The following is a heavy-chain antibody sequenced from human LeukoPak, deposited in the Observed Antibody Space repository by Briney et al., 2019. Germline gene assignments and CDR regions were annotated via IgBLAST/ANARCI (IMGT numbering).Heavy chain of an antibody. D-gene: IGHD4-23*01. V-gene: IGHV1-2*02. Sequence: ASVKVSCKASGYTVTGYYMHWVRQAPGQGLEWMGWINPNSGGTNYAQKFRGRVTMTRDTSITTAYLELSSLRSDDTAVYYCAGGDDYGGNSIFYWGQGTLVTVSS. CDR3: AGGDDYGGNSIFY. J-gene: IGHJ4*02. CDR1: GYTVTGYY. CDR2: INPNSGGT.